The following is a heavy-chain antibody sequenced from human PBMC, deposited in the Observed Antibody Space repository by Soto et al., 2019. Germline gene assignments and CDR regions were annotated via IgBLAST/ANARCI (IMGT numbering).Heavy chain of an antibody. CDR2: ISGSGGST. V-gene: IGHV3-23*01. Sequence: GGSLRLSCAASGFTFSSYSMSWVRQAPGKGLEWVSAISGSGGSTYYADSVKGRFTISRDNSKNTLYLQMNSLRAEDTAVYYCAKDGYCSSTSRFRKWFDPSGQGTLLTLSS. CDR1: GFTFSSYS. CDR3: AKDGYCSSTSRFRKWFDP. D-gene: IGHD2-2*03. J-gene: IGHJ5*02.